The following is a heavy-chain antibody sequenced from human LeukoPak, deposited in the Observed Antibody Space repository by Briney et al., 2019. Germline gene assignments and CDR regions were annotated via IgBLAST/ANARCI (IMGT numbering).Heavy chain of an antibody. V-gene: IGHV4-30-4*01. CDR1: GGSINIGDYY. D-gene: IGHD3-3*01. CDR2: ISSSGST. Sequence: PSETLSLTCTVIGGSINIGDYYWSWVRQPPGKGLQWIGYISSSGSTSYNPSLKTRLSVSLDTSKNQFSLKLTSVTAADPAIYYCARLVPDYGFRSGSPYYFDYWGQGLLVTVSS. CDR3: ARLVPDYGFRSGSPYYFDY. J-gene: IGHJ4*02.